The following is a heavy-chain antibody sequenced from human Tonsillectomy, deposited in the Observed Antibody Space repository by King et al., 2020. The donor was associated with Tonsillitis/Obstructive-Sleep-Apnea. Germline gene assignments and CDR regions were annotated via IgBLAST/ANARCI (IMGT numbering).Heavy chain of an antibody. V-gene: IGHV3-53*01. CDR1: GFTVSSNY. Sequence: VQLVESGGGLIQPGGSLRLSCAASGFTVSSNYMSWVRQAPGKGLEWVSVIYSGGSTYYADSVKGRFTISRDNSKNTLYLQMNSLRAEDTAVYYCARGSRGIAAPYFDYWGQGTLVTVSS. J-gene: IGHJ4*02. CDR2: IYSGGST. CDR3: ARGSRGIAAPYFDY. D-gene: IGHD6-13*01.